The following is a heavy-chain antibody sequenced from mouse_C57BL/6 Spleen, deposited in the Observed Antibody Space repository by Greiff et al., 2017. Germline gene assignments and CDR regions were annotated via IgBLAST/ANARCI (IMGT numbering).Heavy chain of an antibody. D-gene: IGHD2-5*01. J-gene: IGHJ4*01. V-gene: IGHV5-4*03. Sequence: EVMLVESGGGLVKPGGSLKLSCAASGFTFSSYAMSWVRQTPEKRLEWVATISDGGSYTYYPDNVKGRFTISRDNAKNNLYLQMSHLKSEDTAMYYCARGGYSNLYYYAMDYWGQGTSVTVSS. CDR1: GFTFSSYA. CDR2: ISDGGSYT. CDR3: ARGGYSNLYYYAMDY.